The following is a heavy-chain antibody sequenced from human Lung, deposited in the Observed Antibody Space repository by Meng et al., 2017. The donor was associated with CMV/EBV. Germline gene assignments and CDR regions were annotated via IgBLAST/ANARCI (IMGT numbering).Heavy chain of an antibody. CDR2: LYATGST. D-gene: IGHD6-19*01. J-gene: IGHJ4*02. CDR1: GGSISSRSFY. CDR3: ARGPYSTGWCDF. V-gene: IGHV4-61*02. Sequence: QVQRQESGPGLLKPSQTLSLTCTVSGGSISSRSFYWNWIRQPAGKGLEWIGRLYATGSTNYNPSLESRATISVDTSKNQFSLRLDSVTAADTAVYYCARGPYSTGWCDFWGQGSLVTVSS.